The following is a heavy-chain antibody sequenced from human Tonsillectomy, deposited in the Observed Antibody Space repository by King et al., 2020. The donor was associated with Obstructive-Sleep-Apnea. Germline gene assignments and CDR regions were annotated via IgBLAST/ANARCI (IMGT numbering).Heavy chain of an antibody. CDR3: AREHHFWSGYYYYFDY. CDR1: EFTFSNYN. D-gene: IGHD3-3*02. CDR2: ISATSSTI. J-gene: IGHJ4*02. V-gene: IGHV3-48*04. Sequence: VQLVESGGGLVQPGGSLRLSCAASEFTFSNYNMNWIRQAPGKGLEWISYISATSSTIYYADSVKGRFTVSRDNAKNSLYLQMNSLRAEDTAVYYCAREHHFWSGYYYYFDYWGQGTPVTVSS.